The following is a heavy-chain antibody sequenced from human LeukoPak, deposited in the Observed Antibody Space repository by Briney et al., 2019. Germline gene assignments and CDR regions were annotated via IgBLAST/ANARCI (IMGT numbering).Heavy chain of an antibody. CDR3: ARGNTALSY. V-gene: IGHV3-48*02. Sequence: GGSLRLSCAASGFTFSTYRINWVRQAPGKGLEWVSHISSSSSTIFYADSVKGRFTISRDNAKNSLYLQMNSLKDEDTAVYYCARGNTALSYWGQGTLVTVSS. CDR2: ISSSSSTI. J-gene: IGHJ4*02. D-gene: IGHD5-18*01. CDR1: GFTFSTYR.